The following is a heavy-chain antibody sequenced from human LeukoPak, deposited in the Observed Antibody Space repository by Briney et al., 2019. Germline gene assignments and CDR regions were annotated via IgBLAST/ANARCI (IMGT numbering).Heavy chain of an antibody. CDR3: ARCETRGFDP. J-gene: IGHJ5*02. CDR2: IWYDGSNI. D-gene: IGHD1-7*01. CDR1: GFSFSSYG. Sequence: PGRSLRLSCAASGFSFSSYGMHWVRQAPGKGLEWVAVIWYDGSNIYYTDSVRGRFTISRDNSKNTLYLQMNSLRAEDTAVYYCARCETRGFDPWGQGTLVTVSS. V-gene: IGHV3-33*01.